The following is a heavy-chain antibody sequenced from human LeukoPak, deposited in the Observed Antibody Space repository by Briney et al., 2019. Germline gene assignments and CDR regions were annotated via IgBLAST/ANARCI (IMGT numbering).Heavy chain of an antibody. J-gene: IGHJ4*02. CDR3: ARDPAEQAYCGGDCYSPGDGFFDY. Sequence: VASVKVSCEASGYTFTSHGISWVRQAPGQGLEWMGWISTYNGNTNYAQKLQGRVSMTTDTSTSTAYMDLRSLRSDDTAVYYCARDPAEQAYCGGDCYSPGDGFFDYWGQGTLVTVSS. V-gene: IGHV1-18*01. CDR1: GYTFTSHG. D-gene: IGHD2-21*02. CDR2: ISTYNGNT.